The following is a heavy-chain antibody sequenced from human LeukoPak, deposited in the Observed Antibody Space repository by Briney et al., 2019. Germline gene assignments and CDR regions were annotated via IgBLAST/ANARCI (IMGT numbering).Heavy chain of an antibody. CDR3: ARVWWNYYYGMDV. V-gene: IGHV4-34*01. CDR1: GGSFSGYY. CDR2: INHSGST. J-gene: IGHJ6*02. Sequence: PSETLSLTCAVYGGSFSGYYWSWIRQPPGKGLEWIGEINHSGSTNYNPSLKSRVTISVDTSKNQFSLKLSSVTAADTAVYYCARVWWNYYYGMDVWGQGTTVTVSS. D-gene: IGHD3-16*01.